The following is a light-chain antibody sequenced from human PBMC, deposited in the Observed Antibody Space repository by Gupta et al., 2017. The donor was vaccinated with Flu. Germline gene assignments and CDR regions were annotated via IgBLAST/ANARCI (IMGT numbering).Light chain of an antibody. V-gene: IGLV1-40*01. Sequence: QSVLTQPPSVSGAPGQTVTISCRGTSSNIGAGFAVHWYQQLPGTAPKLLIYGNNNRPSGVPDRFSGSKSGTSASLAITGLQAEDEADYYCQSFDINLNEVFGGGTRLTVL. CDR3: QSFDINLNEV. CDR1: SSNIGAGFA. CDR2: GNN. J-gene: IGLJ3*02.